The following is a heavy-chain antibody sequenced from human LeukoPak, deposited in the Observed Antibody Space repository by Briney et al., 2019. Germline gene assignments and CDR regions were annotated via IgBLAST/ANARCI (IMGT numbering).Heavy chain of an antibody. CDR3: ANIGAMATVTTVAY. D-gene: IGHD4-17*01. CDR2: INANSGDT. V-gene: IGHV1-2*02. CDR1: GYTFTGYY. J-gene: IGHJ4*02. Sequence: GASVKVSCKASGYTFTGYYLHWVRHAPGQGLEWMGRINANSGDTIYLQKFQDRVTMTRDTSISTAYMELSRLRSDDTAVYYCANIGAMATVTTVAYWGQGTLVTVSS.